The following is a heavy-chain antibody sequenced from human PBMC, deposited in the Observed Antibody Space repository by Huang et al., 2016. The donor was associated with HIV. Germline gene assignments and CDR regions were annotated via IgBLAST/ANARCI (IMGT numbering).Heavy chain of an antibody. D-gene: IGHD3-22*01. V-gene: IGHV3-30-3*01. CDR3: AREEYYYHSSGSAISPRPFDS. CDR2: ISFDGTNK. CDR1: GFIFSNYD. Sequence: QVQLVESGGGVVQPGRSLRLSCAASGFIFSNYDMYWVRQAPGNGLEWVALISFDGTNKYYAGSVKGRFTISRDNSKDTLYLQMNSLRAEDTAIYYCAREEYYYHSSGSAISPRPFDSWGQGTLVTVSS. J-gene: IGHJ4*02.